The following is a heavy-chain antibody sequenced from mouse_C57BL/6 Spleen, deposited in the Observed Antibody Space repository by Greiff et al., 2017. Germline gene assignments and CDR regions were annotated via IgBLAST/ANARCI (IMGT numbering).Heavy chain of an antibody. D-gene: IGHD2-5*01. V-gene: IGHV1-69*01. CDR2: IDPSDSYT. J-gene: IGHJ2*01. Sequence: QVQLQQPGAELVMPGASVKLSCKASGYTFTSYWMHWVKQRPGQGLEWIGEIDPSDSYTNYNQKFKGKSTLPVDKSSSTAYMQLSSLTSEDSAVYYCARCYSNFLYYFDYWGQGTTLTVSS. CDR3: ARCYSNFLYYFDY. CDR1: GYTFTSYW.